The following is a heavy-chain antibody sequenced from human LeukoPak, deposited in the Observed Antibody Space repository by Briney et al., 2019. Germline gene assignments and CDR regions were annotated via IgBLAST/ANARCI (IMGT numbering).Heavy chain of an antibody. CDR2: ISTSGST. J-gene: IGHJ5*02. CDR1: GGSISSSY. V-gene: IGHV4-4*07. CDR3: ARDVSWFDA. Sequence: SETLSLTCTVSGGSISSSYWSWIRQPAGEGLEWIGRISTSGSTNYNPSLKSRDTVSVDTSKKQLSLKLTSVTAADTAVYYCARDVSWFDAWGQGTLVTVSS.